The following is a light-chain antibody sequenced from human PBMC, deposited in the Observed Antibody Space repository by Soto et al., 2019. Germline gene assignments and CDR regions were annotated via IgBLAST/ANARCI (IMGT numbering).Light chain of an antibody. J-gene: IGLJ1*01. CDR3: GSWDSSLSAYV. Sequence: VLTQPPSVSSAPGQKVTISCSGNSSNIGGNSVSWYQQLPGTAPKLLIYDDNKRPSGIPDRFSGSKSGTSATLGTTGLQTGDEADYYCGSWDSSLSAYVFGTGTKATVL. V-gene: IGLV1-51*01. CDR1: SSNIGGNS. CDR2: DDN.